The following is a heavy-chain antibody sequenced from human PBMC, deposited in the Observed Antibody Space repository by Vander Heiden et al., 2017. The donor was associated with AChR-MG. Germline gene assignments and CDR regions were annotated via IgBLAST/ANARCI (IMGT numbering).Heavy chain of an antibody. CDR3: TRGAPDYSGWSYGYHI. V-gene: IGHV3-74*03. CDR2: IKTDGSST. CDR1: GFTFSTYW. D-gene: IGHD5-12*01. Sequence: EVQLVESGGGLVQPGGSLRLPCAASGFTFSTYWMHWVRQAPGKGLVWVSRIKTDGSSTTYADSVKGRFTISRDNAKKTLYLQMNSLRAEDTAIYYCTRGAPDYSGWSYGYHIWGQGTMVTVSS. J-gene: IGHJ3*02.